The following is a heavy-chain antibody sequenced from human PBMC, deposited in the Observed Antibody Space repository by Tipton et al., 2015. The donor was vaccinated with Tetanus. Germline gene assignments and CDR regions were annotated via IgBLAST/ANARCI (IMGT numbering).Heavy chain of an antibody. CDR3: VRDRAAAGGSDY. Sequence: QSGAEVKKPGSSVRVSCKTSGGTFNSYAISWVRQAPGQGLEWMGGIIPASGATNYAHKFQGRVTMTADASTTTVHMELSNLRSDDTAVYYCVRDRAAAGGSDYWGQGTLVTV. D-gene: IGHD6-25*01. CDR1: GGTFNSYA. V-gene: IGHV1-69*01. J-gene: IGHJ4*02. CDR2: IIPASGAT.